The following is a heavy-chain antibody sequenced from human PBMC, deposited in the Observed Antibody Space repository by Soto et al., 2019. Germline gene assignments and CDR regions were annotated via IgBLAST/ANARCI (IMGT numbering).Heavy chain of an antibody. CDR3: ARGSSRWDY. Sequence: PKETLAHTYTDSPASICRFYWSWIRQPAGKGPEWIGRIYSGGRNNYNPSLKSRVTMSVDTSKNQFSLRLSSVTAADTAMYYCARGSSRWDYWGQGTLVNVS. V-gene: IGHV4-4*07. J-gene: IGHJ4*02. CDR2: IYSGGRN. D-gene: IGHD6-13*01. CDR1: PASICRFY.